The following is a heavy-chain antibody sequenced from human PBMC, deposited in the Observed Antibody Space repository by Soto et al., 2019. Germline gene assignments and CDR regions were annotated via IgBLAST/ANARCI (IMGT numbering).Heavy chain of an antibody. D-gene: IGHD1-1*01. J-gene: IGHJ4*02. V-gene: IGHV1-2*02. CDR2: INPNSGGT. CDR1: GYTFSDYY. Sequence: SVKVSCRASGYTFSDYYIHWVRQAPGQGLEWMGWINPNSGGTKYAPKFQGGVTMTRDTSITTAYMELSRLRSGDTAVYYCAREPATAKPEGVDFWGQGTLVTVSS. CDR3: AREPATAKPEGVDF.